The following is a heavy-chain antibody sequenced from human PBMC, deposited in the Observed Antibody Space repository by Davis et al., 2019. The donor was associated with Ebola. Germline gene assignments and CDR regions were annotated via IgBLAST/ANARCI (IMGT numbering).Heavy chain of an antibody. D-gene: IGHD3-10*01. CDR1: GGSISSYY. V-gene: IGHV4-59*12. Sequence: SETLSLTCTVSGGSISSYYWSWIRQPPGKGLEWIGYIYYSGSTNYNPSLKSRVTISVDKSKNQFSLKLSSVTAADTAVYYCARDGSTMWFGELSRYYYGMDVWGQGTTVTVSS. J-gene: IGHJ6*02. CDR3: ARDGSTMWFGELSRYYYGMDV. CDR2: IYYSGST.